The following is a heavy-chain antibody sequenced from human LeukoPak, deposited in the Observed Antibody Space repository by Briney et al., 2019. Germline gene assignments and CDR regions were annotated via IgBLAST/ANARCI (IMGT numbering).Heavy chain of an antibody. CDR3: ARAGGYSYGDAFDI. CDR1: GYTFTGYY. CDR2: INPNSGGT. D-gene: IGHD5-18*01. V-gene: IGHV1-2*04. Sequence: GASVKVSCKASGYTFTGYYMHWVRQAPGQGLEWMGWINPNSGGTNYAQKFQGWVTMTRDTSISTAYMELSRLRSDDTAVYYCARAGGYSYGDAFDIWGQGTTVTVSS. J-gene: IGHJ3*02.